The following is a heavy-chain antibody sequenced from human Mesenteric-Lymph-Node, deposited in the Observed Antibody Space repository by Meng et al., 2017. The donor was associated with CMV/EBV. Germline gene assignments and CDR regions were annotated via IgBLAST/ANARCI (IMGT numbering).Heavy chain of an antibody. V-gene: IGHV3-48*03. Sequence: GGSLRPSCAASGFTLNNYEMNWVRQAPGKGLEWVSYISSSGTTIYYADSVKGRFTTSRDDSKNALYLQMNSLRGEDTAVYYCARVAYSGSYFSPNWFDPWGQGTLVTVSS. CDR3: ARVAYSGSYFSPNWFDP. J-gene: IGHJ5*02. CDR2: ISSSGTTI. D-gene: IGHD1-26*01. CDR1: GFTLNNYE.